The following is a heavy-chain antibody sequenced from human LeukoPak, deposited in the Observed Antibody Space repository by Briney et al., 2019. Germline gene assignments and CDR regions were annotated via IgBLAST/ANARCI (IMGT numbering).Heavy chain of an antibody. Sequence: GGSLRLSCAASGFTFSSYAMNWVRQAPGKGLEWVSAISGSGGSTYYADSVKGRFTISRDNSKNTLYLQMNSLRAEDTALYYCAKDPYYDFWSAPPPDYWGQGTLVTVSS. V-gene: IGHV3-23*01. D-gene: IGHD3-3*01. CDR1: GFTFSSYA. J-gene: IGHJ4*02. CDR3: AKDPYYDFWSAPPPDY. CDR2: ISGSGGST.